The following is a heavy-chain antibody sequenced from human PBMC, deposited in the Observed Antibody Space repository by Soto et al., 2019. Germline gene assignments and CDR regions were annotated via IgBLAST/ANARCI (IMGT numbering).Heavy chain of an antibody. V-gene: IGHV1-18*01. CDR3: ARDLRAIVVVPAATLDY. CDR1: GYTFTSYG. D-gene: IGHD2-2*01. CDR2: ISAYNGNT. J-gene: IGHJ4*02. Sequence: ASVKVSCKASGYTFTSYGISWVRQAPGQGLEWMGWISAYNGNTNYAQKLQGRVTMTTDTSTSTAYMELRSLRSDDTAVYYCARDLRAIVVVPAATLDYWGQETLVTVSS.